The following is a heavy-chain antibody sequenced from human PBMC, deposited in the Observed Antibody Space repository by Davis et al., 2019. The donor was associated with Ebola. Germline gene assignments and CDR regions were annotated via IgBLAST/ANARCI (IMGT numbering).Heavy chain of an antibody. J-gene: IGHJ4*02. CDR2: IKQDGSEK. D-gene: IGHD5-18*01. CDR1: GFTFSSYW. Sequence: PGGSLRLSCAASGFTFSSYWMSWVRQAPGKGLEWVANIKQDGSEKYYVDSVKGRFTISRDNAKNSLYLQMNSLRAEDTAVYYCARVVSGYSYGRQLFDYWGQGTLVTVSS. CDR3: ARVVSGYSYGRQLFDY. V-gene: IGHV3-7*01.